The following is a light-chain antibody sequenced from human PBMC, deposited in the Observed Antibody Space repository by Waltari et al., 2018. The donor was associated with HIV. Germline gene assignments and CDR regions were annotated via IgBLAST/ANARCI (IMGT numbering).Light chain of an antibody. V-gene: IGLV2-14*01. CDR3: SSYTDSDSLL. CDR1: TSDIGIYDL. Sequence: QSALTQPASVSGSPGQSITISCTGDTSDIGIYDLVSWYQKYPDKAPRLIMYGVNTRPSGISNRFSGSKSGNTASLTISALRGDDEADYYCSSYTDSDSLLFGGGTKLTVL. CDR2: GVN. J-gene: IGLJ2*01.